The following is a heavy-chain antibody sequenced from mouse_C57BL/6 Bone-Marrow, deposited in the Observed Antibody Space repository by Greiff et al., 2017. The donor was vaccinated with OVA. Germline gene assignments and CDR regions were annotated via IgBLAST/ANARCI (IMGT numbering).Heavy chain of an antibody. CDR3: TPTGPWFAY. J-gene: IGHJ3*01. D-gene: IGHD4-1*01. CDR2: IDPENGDT. V-gene: IGHV14-4*01. CDR1: GFNIKDDY. Sequence: EVQLQQSGAELVRPGASVKLSCTASGFNIKDDYMHWVKQRPEQGLEWTGWIDPENGDTEYASKFQGKATITADTSSNTAYLQLSSLTSEDTAVYYCTPTGPWFAYWGQGTLVTVSA.